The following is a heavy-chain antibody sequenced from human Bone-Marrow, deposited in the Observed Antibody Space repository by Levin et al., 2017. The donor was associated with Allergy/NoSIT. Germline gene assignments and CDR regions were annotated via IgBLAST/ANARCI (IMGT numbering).Heavy chain of an antibody. CDR3: ARLKETGTRYRWSMGDRVGHYGMDV. CDR2: ISEYNGKT. CDR1: GYTFTNYG. Sequence: GASVKVSCKASGYTFTNYGMAWVRQAPGQGLEWMGWISEYNGKTDYAQKLQGRVTMTTDTSTSTAYMELRSLRSDDTAVYYCARLKETGTRYRWSMGDRVGHYGMDVWGRGTTVIVSS. J-gene: IGHJ6*02. D-gene: IGHD2-8*02. V-gene: IGHV1-18*01.